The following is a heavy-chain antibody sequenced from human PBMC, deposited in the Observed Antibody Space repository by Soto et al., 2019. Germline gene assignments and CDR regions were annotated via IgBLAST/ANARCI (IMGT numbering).Heavy chain of an antibody. CDR2: FDPEDGET. Sequence: ASVKVSGKGSVYTLTELSVHGVREGPGKGLEWMGGFDPEDGETIYAQKFQGRVTMTEDTSTDTAYMELSSLRSEDTAVYYCATALGLVIGYFDYWGQGTLVTVSS. CDR1: VYTLTELS. CDR3: ATALGLVIGYFDY. V-gene: IGHV1-24*01. J-gene: IGHJ4*02. D-gene: IGHD3-10*01.